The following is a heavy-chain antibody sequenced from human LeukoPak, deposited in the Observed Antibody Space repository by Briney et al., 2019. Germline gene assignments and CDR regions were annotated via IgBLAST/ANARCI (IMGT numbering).Heavy chain of an antibody. CDR3: AKVALVGCYFEL. J-gene: IGHJ2*01. CDR1: GFTFSDYY. D-gene: IGHD3-3*02. Sequence: GGSLRLSCAASGFTFSDYYMTWIRQAPGKGLEWVSYISSSSSYTNYADSVKGRFTISRDNAKNSLYLQMNSLRVEDTAVYYCAKVALVGCYFELRGRGTLVTVSS. CDR2: ISSSSSYT. V-gene: IGHV3-11*05.